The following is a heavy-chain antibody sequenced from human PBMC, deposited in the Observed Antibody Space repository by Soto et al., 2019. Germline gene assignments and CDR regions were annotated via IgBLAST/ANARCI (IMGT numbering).Heavy chain of an antibody. Sequence: PGESLKISCEASGYNFKDYWIGWVRQMPGKGLEWMGIIYPADSNTKYSPSFQGQVTISADNSITTAYLQWSSLKASDTAMYYCARGSGSYWTDYWGQGTVVTVSS. CDR3: ARGSGSYWTDY. CDR1: GYNFKDYW. CDR2: IYPADSNT. D-gene: IGHD1-26*01. V-gene: IGHV5-51*01. J-gene: IGHJ4*02.